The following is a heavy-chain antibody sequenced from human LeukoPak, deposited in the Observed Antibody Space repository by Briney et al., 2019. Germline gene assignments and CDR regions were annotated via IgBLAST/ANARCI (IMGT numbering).Heavy chain of an antibody. D-gene: IGHD5-18*01. Sequence: SGESLRLSCAASRFTFSSYSMNWVRQAPGKGLEWVSSISSSGSYIYYADSVKGRFTISRDNAKNSLYLQMNSLRAEDTAVYYCARVGPWVTPDYYYYYMDVWGKGTRVTVSS. J-gene: IGHJ6*03. CDR2: ISSSGSYI. CDR3: ARVGPWVTPDYYYYYMDV. CDR1: RFTFSSYS. V-gene: IGHV3-21*01.